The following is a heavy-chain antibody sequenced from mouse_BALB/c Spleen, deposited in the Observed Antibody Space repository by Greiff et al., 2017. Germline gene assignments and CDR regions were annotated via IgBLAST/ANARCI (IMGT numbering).Heavy chain of an antibody. D-gene: IGHD2-3*01. Sequence: QVQLKESGPGLVAPSQSLSITCTVSGFSLTSYGVHWVRQPPGKGLEWLGVIWAGGSTNYNSALMSRLSISKDNSKSQVFLKMNSLQTDDTAMYYCAREGGWLLRDFDYWGQGTTLTVSS. J-gene: IGHJ2*01. V-gene: IGHV2-9*02. CDR1: GFSLTSYG. CDR2: IWAGGST. CDR3: AREGGWLLRDFDY.